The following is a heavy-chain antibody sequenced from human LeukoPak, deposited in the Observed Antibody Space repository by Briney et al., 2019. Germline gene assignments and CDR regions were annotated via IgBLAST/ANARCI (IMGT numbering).Heavy chain of an antibody. CDR2: ITHSVST. V-gene: IGHV4-34*01. CDR1: GGSFSGYY. CDR3: ARQRDV. J-gene: IGHJ6*02. Sequence: SETLSLTCALYGGSFSGYYWSWIRQPPGKGVEWIGEITHSVSTNYNPSLKSRVTISVDTSKNQFSLKLSSVTAADTAVYYCARQRDVWGQGTTVTVSS.